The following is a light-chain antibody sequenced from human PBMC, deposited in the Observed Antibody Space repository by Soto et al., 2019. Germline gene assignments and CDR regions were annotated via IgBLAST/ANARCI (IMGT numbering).Light chain of an antibody. CDR1: QGISSY. CDR2: AAS. CDR3: QHYNSYSEA. V-gene: IGKV1-9*01. J-gene: IGKJ1*01. Sequence: IQLTQSPSSLSASVGDRVTITCGASQGISSYLAWYQQKPGKAPKLLIYAASTLQSGVPSRFSGSGSGTEFTLTISSLQPDDFATYYCQHYNSYSEAFGQGTKVDIK.